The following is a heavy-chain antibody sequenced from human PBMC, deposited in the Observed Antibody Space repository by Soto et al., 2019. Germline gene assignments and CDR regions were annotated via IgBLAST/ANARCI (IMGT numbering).Heavy chain of an antibody. CDR3: GKILVAATKNTDSAS. D-gene: IGHD2-15*01. V-gene: IGHV4-39*01. J-gene: IGHJ4*02. CDR2: MDYKGVT. CDR1: VGSFSSNDYY. Sequence: SGSLTVTCSVSVGSFSSNDYYRGWIGQPPAKGLEWIGNMDYKGVTSYSPSRRTRLTISNDTSNNQFPLRLTSVPAADTAHYSCGKILVAATKNTDSASWVPGTLVPVSP.